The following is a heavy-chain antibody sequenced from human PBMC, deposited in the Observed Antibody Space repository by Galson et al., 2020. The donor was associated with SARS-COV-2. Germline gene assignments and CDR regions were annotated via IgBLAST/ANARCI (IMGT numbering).Heavy chain of an antibody. CDR2: IKSKTDGGTT. Sequence: GGSLRLSCAASGFTFSEAWMTWVRQAPGKGLEWVGHIKSKTDGGTTDYAARVKGRFSISRDDSKNTLYLQMHSLKTEDIGVYYCTTNVNSGLYFLVFDIWGQGTMVTVSS. CDR3: TTNVNSGLYFLVFDI. J-gene: IGHJ3*02. CDR1: GFTFSEAW. V-gene: IGHV3-15*01. D-gene: IGHD6-19*01.